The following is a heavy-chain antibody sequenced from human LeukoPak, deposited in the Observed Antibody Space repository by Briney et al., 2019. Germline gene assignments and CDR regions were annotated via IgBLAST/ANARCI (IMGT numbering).Heavy chain of an antibody. J-gene: IGHJ4*02. CDR3: AREGSSWVNGNFDY. D-gene: IGHD6-13*01. Sequence: SETLSLTCTVPGYSMSSGYYWSWIRQPPGKGLEWIGYIYYSGSTNYNPSLKSRVTISVDTSKNQFSLKLSSVTAADTAVYYCAREGSSWVNGNFDYWGQGTLVTVSS. CDR1: GYSMSSGYY. CDR2: IYYSGST. V-gene: IGHV4-61*01.